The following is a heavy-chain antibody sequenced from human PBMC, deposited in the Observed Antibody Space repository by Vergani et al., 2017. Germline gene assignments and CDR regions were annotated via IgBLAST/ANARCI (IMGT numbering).Heavy chain of an antibody. CDR2: ISDYNGKT. D-gene: IGHD2-8*01. V-gene: IGHV1-18*01. J-gene: IGHJ6*03. CDR3: ASSPYCTNGVCDVDYYYYYMDV. Sequence: QVQLVQSGAEVKKPGASVKVSCKASGYTFTSYGISWVRQAPGQGLEWMGWISDYNGKTNYAQKLQGRVTMTTDTSTSTAYMELRSLRSDDTAVYYCASSPYCTNGVCDVDYYYYYMDVWGKGTTVTVSS. CDR1: GYTFTSYG.